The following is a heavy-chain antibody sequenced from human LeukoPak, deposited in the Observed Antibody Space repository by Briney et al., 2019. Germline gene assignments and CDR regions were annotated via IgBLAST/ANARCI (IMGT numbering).Heavy chain of an antibody. Sequence: PSETLSLTCTVSGGSISSYYWSWIRQPAGKGLEWIGRIYTSGSTNYNPSLKSRVTMSVDTSKNQFSLRLSSVNAADTAVYFCAREGASGGLNWLDPWGQGTLVTVSS. CDR3: AREGASGGLNWLDP. V-gene: IGHV4-4*07. J-gene: IGHJ5*02. CDR2: IYTSGST. CDR1: GGSISSYY. D-gene: IGHD3-16*01.